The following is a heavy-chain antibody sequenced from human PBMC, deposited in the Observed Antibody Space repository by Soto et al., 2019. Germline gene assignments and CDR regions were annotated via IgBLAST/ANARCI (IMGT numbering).Heavy chain of an antibody. CDR1: GYTFTSYD. J-gene: IGHJ6*02. CDR3: ARRGDSSSWYYFYYYGMDV. V-gene: IGHV1-8*01. D-gene: IGHD6-13*01. CDR2: MNPNSGNT. Sequence: ASVKVSCKASGYTFTSYDINWVRQATGQGLEWMGWMNPNSGNTGYAQKFQGRVTMTRNTSISTAYMELSSLRSEDTAVYYCARRGDSSSWYYFYYYGMDVWGQGTTVTVSS.